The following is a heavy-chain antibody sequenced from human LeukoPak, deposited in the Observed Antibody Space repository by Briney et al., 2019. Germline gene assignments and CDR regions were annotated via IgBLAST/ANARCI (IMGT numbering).Heavy chain of an antibody. CDR3: ARHANYYGSGRWFDP. J-gene: IGHJ5*02. Sequence: GESLKISCKASGYSFTTYWIGWVRQMPGKGLEWMWIIYPGDSDTRYSPSFQGQVTISADISISTAYLQWSSLKASDTAMYYCARHANYYGSGRWFDPWGQGTLVTVSS. CDR1: GYSFTTYW. CDR2: IYPGDSDT. D-gene: IGHD3-10*01. V-gene: IGHV5-51*01.